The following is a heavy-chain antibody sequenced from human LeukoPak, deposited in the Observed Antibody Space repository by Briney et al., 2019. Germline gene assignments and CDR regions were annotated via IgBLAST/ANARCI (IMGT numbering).Heavy chain of an antibody. V-gene: IGHV3-21*01. D-gene: IGHD3-10*01. J-gene: IGHJ3*02. Sequence: GGSLRLSCAASGFTFSSYSMNWVRQPPGKWLEWVSSISSSSCYIYYAASVKGRFTISRDNAKNSLYLQMNSLRAEDTAVYYCARDRLSGSPDAFDIWGQGTMVTVSS. CDR3: ARDRLSGSPDAFDI. CDR1: GFTFSSYS. CDR2: ISSSSCYI.